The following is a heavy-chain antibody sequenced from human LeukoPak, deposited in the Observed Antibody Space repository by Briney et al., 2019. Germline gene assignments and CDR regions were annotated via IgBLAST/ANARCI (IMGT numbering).Heavy chain of an antibody. D-gene: IGHD3-3*01. Sequence: ASVKVSCKASGGTFSSYAISWVRQATGQGLEWMGWMNPNSGNTGYAQKFQGRVTITRNTSISTAYMELSSLRSEDTAVYYCARGRKYYDFCMDVWGKGTTVTVSS. CDR2: MNPNSGNT. V-gene: IGHV1-8*03. CDR3: ARGRKYYDFCMDV. CDR1: GGTFSSYA. J-gene: IGHJ6*03.